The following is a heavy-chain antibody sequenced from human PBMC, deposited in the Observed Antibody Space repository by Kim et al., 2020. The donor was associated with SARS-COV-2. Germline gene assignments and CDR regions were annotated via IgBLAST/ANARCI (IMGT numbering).Heavy chain of an antibody. CDR1: GGTFSSYA. Sequence: SVKVSCKASGGTFSSYAISWVRQAPGQGLEWMGGIIPIFGTANYAQKFQGRVTITADESTSTAYMELSSLRSEDTAVYYCARDTSSKRYYYYYGMDVWGQGTTATVS. J-gene: IGHJ6*02. V-gene: IGHV1-69*13. CDR3: ARDTSSKRYYYYYGMDV. CDR2: IIPIFGTA. D-gene: IGHD1-1*01.